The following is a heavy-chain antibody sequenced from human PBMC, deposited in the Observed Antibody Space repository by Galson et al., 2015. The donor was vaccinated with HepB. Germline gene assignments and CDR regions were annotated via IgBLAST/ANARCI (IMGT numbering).Heavy chain of an antibody. Sequence: QSGAEVKKPGSSVKVSCKASGYTFTNYPIHWVRQAPGQGLEWMGWLNPVNGNTKYSQNFQGRVTISRDTSASTAYMELSSLRSEDTAMYYCARDCRYGDYCGLDVWGQGTTVAVSS. CDR3: ARDCRYGDYCGLDV. V-gene: IGHV1-3*01. D-gene: IGHD4-17*01. J-gene: IGHJ6*02. CDR2: LNPVNGNT. CDR1: GYTFTNYP.